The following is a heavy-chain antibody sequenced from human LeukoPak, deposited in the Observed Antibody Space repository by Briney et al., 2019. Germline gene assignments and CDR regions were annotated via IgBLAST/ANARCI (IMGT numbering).Heavy chain of an antibody. CDR1: GYTFIDYY. D-gene: IGHD6-6*01. CDR3: AIGAVHYMDV. J-gene: IGHJ6*03. CDR2: VDPEDAET. Sequence: ATVKISCKTSGYTFIDYYIHWVQQAPRRGLEWMGRVDPEDAETIYAEKFQSRVTITADKSKDTAYMELSSLRSEDTGVYYCAIGAVHYMDVWGKGTAVTVS. V-gene: IGHV1-69-2*01.